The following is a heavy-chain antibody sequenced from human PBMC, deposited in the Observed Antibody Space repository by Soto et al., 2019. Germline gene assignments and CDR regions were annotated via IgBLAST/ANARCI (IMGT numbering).Heavy chain of an antibody. V-gene: IGHV3-11*05. Sequence: QVQLVESGGGLVKPGGSLRLSCAASGFTFSDYYMSWIRQAPGKGLEWVSYISSSSSYTNYADSVKGRFTISRDNAKNSLYLQMNSLRAEDTAVYYCARDLYYYDSSGPMGGAFDIWGQGTMVTVSS. J-gene: IGHJ3*02. CDR3: ARDLYYYDSSGPMGGAFDI. CDR1: GFTFSDYY. D-gene: IGHD3-22*01. CDR2: ISSSSSYT.